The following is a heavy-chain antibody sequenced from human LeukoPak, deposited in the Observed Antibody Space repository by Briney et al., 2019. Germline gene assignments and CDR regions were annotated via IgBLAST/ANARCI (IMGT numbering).Heavy chain of an antibody. CDR1: GSSISSYY. J-gene: IGHJ2*01. CDR2: IYTSGST. Sequence: PSETLSLTCTVSGSSISSYYWSWIRQPPGKGLEWIGYIYTSGSTNYNPSLKSRVTISVDTSKNQFSLKLSSVTAADTAVYYCARDLSYPSIAAGYFDLWGRGTLVTVSS. D-gene: IGHD6-13*01. V-gene: IGHV4-4*09. CDR3: ARDLSYPSIAAGYFDL.